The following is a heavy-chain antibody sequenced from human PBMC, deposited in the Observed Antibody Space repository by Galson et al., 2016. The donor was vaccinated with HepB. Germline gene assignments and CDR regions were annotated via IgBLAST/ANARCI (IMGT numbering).Heavy chain of an antibody. CDR3: ARGYSGYGFDS. CDR2: IYYSGIT. V-gene: IGHV4-31*03. CDR1: GGSISSSSYY. J-gene: IGHJ4*02. D-gene: IGHD5-12*01. Sequence: TLSLTCTVSGGSISSSSYYWSWIRQQPGKGLEWIAYIYYSGITHHNPSLKSRVSISVDTSKNQFSLKLSSVTAADTAVYYCARGYSGYGFDSWGQGTLVTVSS.